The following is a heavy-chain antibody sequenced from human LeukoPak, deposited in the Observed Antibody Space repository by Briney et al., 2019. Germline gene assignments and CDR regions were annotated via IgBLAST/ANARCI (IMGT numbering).Heavy chain of an antibody. V-gene: IGHV3-30*02. D-gene: IGHD3-10*01. Sequence: GGSLRLSCAASGFTFSSYGMHWVRQAPGKGLEWVAFIRYDGSNKYYADSVKGRFTISRDNSKNTLYLQMNSLRAEDTAVYYCAKDPAHYGSGSYYKDWGQGTLVTVSS. CDR3: AKDPAHYGSGSYYKD. CDR2: IRYDGSNK. CDR1: GFTFSSYG. J-gene: IGHJ4*02.